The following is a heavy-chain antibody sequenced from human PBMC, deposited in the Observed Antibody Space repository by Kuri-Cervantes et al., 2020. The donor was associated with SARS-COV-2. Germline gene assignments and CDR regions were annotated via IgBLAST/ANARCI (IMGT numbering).Heavy chain of an antibody. CDR1: GGSIRSANHY. J-gene: IGHJ6*03. D-gene: IGHD2-2*01. CDR3: ASGPAYCSSTSCYRLYHYYHMDV. Sequence: SETLSLTCSVSGGSIRSANHYWGWIRQSPEKGLEWIANIYYSGTTHYNPSLKSRVTISVDTSKNQFSLRLNSVTAADTAVYYCASGPAYCSSTSCYRLYHYYHMDVWGKGTTVTVSS. CDR2: IYYSGTT. V-gene: IGHV4-39*01.